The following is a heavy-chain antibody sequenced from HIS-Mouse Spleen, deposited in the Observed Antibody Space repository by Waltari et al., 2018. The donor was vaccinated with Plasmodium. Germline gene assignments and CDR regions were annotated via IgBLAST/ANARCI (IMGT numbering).Heavy chain of an antibody. D-gene: IGHD2-15*01. J-gene: IGHJ4*02. CDR3: ARDRRLAFDY. V-gene: IGHV3-30-3*01. CDR2: ISYDGSNK. CDR1: GFTFNSYA. Sequence: QVQLVESWGGVVQPGRSLRLSCAAPGFTFNSYAMHWVRQAPGKGLEWVAVISYDGSNKYYADSVKGRFTISRDNSKNTLYLQMNSLRAEDTAVYYCARDRRLAFDYWGQGTLVTVSS.